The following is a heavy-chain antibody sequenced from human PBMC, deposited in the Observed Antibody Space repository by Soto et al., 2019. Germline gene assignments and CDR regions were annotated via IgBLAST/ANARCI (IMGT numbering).Heavy chain of an antibody. V-gene: IGHV3-30-3*01. CDR3: AREGVDYYDSSGYYYGAWYFDY. CDR2: ISYDGSNK. CDR1: GFTFSSYA. D-gene: IGHD3-22*01. Sequence: ALRLSCAASGFTFSSYAMHWVRQAPGKGLEWVAVISYDGSNKYYADSVKGRFTISRDNSKNTLYLQMNSLRAEDTAVYYCAREGVDYYDSSGYYYGAWYFDYWGQGTLVTVSS. J-gene: IGHJ4*02.